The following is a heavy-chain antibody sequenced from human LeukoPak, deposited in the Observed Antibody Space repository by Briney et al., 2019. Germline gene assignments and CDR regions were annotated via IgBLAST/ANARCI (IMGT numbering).Heavy chain of an antibody. D-gene: IGHD6-19*01. CDR2: IYYSGST. Sequence: SETLSLTYTVSGGSISSSSYYWGWIRQPPGKGLEWIGSIYYSGSTYYNPSLKSRVTISVDTSKNQFSLKLSSVTAADTAVYYCARTSSGWIYRYFQHWGQGTLVTVSS. V-gene: IGHV4-39*07. J-gene: IGHJ1*01. CDR3: ARTSSGWIYRYFQH. CDR1: GGSISSSSYY.